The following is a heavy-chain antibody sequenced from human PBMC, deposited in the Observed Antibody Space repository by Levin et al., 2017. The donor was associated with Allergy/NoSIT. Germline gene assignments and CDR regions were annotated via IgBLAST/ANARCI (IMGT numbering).Heavy chain of an antibody. V-gene: IGHV3-23*01. CDR1: GFTFSSYA. CDR2: ISGSGGST. CDR3: AKLRGSGQWLIASTGDAFDI. J-gene: IGHJ3*02. D-gene: IGHD6-19*01. Sequence: GESLKISCAASGFTFSSYAMSWVRQAPGKGLEWVSAISGSGGSTYYADSVKGRFTISRDNSKNTLYLQMNSLRAEDTAVYYCAKLRGSGQWLIASTGDAFDIWGQGTMVTVSS.